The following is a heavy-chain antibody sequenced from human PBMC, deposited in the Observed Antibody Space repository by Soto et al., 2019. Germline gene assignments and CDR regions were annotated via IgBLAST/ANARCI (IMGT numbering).Heavy chain of an antibody. Sequence: QVQLVQSGAEVKKPGSSVKVSCKASGGTFSSYAISWVRQAPGQGLEWMGGIIPIFGTANYAQKFQGRVTITADKSTSTAYMELSSLRSEDTAVYYCARERGRSSWYKGFDYYYGMDVWGQGTTVTVSS. CDR1: GGTFSSYA. D-gene: IGHD6-13*01. V-gene: IGHV1-69*06. CDR2: IIPIFGTA. J-gene: IGHJ6*02. CDR3: ARERGRSSWYKGFDYYYGMDV.